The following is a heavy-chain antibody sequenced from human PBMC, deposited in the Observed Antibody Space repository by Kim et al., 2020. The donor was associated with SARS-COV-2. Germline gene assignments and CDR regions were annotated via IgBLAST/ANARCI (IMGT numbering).Heavy chain of an antibody. CDR3: AKDRLSVPYDILTGYYIHYYYYGMDV. Sequence: GGSLRLPCAASGFTFSSYAMSWVRQAPGKGLEWVSAISGSGGSTYYADSVKGRFTISRDNSKNTLYLQMNSLRAEDTAVYYCAKDRLSVPYDILTGYYIHYYYYGMDVWGQGTTVTVSS. V-gene: IGHV3-23*01. CDR1: GFTFSSYA. J-gene: IGHJ6*02. D-gene: IGHD3-9*01. CDR2: ISGSGGST.